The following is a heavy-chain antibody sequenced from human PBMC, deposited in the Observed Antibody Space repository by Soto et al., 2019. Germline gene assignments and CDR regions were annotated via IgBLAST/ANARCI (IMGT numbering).Heavy chain of an antibody. CDR3: ASAFTYYDILTGYQSQYTWPDI. D-gene: IGHD3-9*01. CDR1: GGSISSGDYY. CDR2: IFYSVST. Sequence: SETLSLTCTVYGGSISSGDYYWSWILHPPGKGLEWIGYIFYSVSTYYNPSLKSRVTIAVDTSKNQFSLRLNSVTAADTAVYFCASAFTYYDILTGYQSQYTWPDIWGQATFVTV. V-gene: IGHV4-30-4*01. J-gene: IGHJ4*02.